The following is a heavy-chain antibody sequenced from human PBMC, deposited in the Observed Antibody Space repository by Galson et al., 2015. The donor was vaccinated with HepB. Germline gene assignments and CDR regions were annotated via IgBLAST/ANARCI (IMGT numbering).Heavy chain of an antibody. CDR2: IFSNDEK. D-gene: IGHD1-1*01. CDR1: GFSLSDARLG. Sequence: PALVKPTQTLTLTCTVSGFSLSDARLGVSWIRQPPGKALEWLAHIFSNDEKSYGTSLKSRLTISKDTSKSQVVLIMTNMDPVDTATYYCARSNATRPLDRWGQGTLVTVSS. J-gene: IGHJ4*02. V-gene: IGHV2-26*01. CDR3: ARSNATRPLDR.